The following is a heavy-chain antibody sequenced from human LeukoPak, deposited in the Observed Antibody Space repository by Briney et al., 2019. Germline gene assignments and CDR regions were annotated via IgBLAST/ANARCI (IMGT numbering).Heavy chain of an antibody. Sequence: PGGSLRLSCAASGFTFSSYAISWVRQAPGQGLEWMGRIVPILGIANYAQKFQGRVTITADKSTSTAYMELSSLRSEDTAVYYCARAYQLLFLYDYWGQGTLVTVSS. V-gene: IGHV1-69*04. D-gene: IGHD2-2*01. CDR1: GFTFSSYA. J-gene: IGHJ4*02. CDR2: IVPILGIA. CDR3: ARAYQLLFLYDY.